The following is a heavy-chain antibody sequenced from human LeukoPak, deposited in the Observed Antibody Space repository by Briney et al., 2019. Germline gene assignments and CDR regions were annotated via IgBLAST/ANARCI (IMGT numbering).Heavy chain of an antibody. CDR1: EFTFSTFG. D-gene: IGHD1-26*01. CDR3: AKHSGNYYFDS. CDR2: IQYDGRIK. V-gene: IGHV3-30*02. J-gene: IGHJ4*02. Sequence: GGSLRLSCAASEFTFSTFGMHWVRQAPGKGLEWVAFIQYDGRIKLYGDSVKGRFTISRDNSKNTLYLQMDSLRAEDTAVYYCAKHSGNYYFDSWGQGTLVTVSS.